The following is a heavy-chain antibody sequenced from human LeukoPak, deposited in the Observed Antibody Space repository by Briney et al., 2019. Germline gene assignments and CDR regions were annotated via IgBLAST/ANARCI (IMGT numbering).Heavy chain of an antibody. V-gene: IGHV3-21*01. D-gene: IGHD6-13*01. CDR2: ISSSSSYI. Sequence: PGGSLRLSCAASGFTFSSYSMSWVRQAPGKGLEWVSSISSSSSYIYYADSVKGRFTISRDNAKNSLYLQMNSLRAEDTAVYYCARPSLWYACIAAAANGAFDIWGQGTMVTVSS. CDR3: ARPSLWYACIAAAANGAFDI. J-gene: IGHJ3*02. CDR1: GFTFSSYS.